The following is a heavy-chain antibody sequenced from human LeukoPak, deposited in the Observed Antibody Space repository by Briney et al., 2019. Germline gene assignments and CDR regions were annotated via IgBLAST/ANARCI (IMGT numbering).Heavy chain of an antibody. D-gene: IGHD5-12*01. CDR2: INPNTGGT. Sequence: ASVKVSCKASGHTFTGYYMHWVRQAPGQGLEWMGWINPNTGGTNYVQKFQGRVTMTRDTSINTAYMELSRLRSDDTAVYYCARGGAGSGYGFDYWGQGTLVTASS. CDR3: ARGGAGSGYGFDY. J-gene: IGHJ4*02. V-gene: IGHV1-2*02. CDR1: GHTFTGYY.